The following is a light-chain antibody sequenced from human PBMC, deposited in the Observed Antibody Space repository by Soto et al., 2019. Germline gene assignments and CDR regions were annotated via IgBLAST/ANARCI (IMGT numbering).Light chain of an antibody. Sequence: DIQMTQSPPSLSASVGDRVTITCRASQSISYHLNWYQQKPGKAPRLIIHAASSLQSGAPSRFSGSGSGTDFTLTISSLQPEDFAVYYCQQRSNWPPLTFGGGTKVDIK. V-gene: IGKV1-39*01. J-gene: IGKJ4*01. CDR2: AAS. CDR1: QSISYH. CDR3: QQRSNWPPLT.